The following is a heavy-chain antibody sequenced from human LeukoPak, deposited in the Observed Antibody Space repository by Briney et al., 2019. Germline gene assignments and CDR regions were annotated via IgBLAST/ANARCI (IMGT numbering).Heavy chain of an antibody. CDR2: MNPNSGNT. D-gene: IGHD6-6*01. Sequence: ASVKVSCKASGYTFTSYDINWVRQATGQGLEWMAWMNPNSGNTGYAQKFQGRVTMTRNTSISTAYMELSSLRSEDTAVYYCARVRIAAANWFDPWGQGTLVTVSS. CDR3: ARVRIAAANWFDP. J-gene: IGHJ5*02. V-gene: IGHV1-8*01. CDR1: GYTFTSYD.